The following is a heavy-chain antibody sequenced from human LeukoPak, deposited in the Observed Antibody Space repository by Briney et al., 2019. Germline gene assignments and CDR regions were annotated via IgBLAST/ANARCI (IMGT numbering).Heavy chain of an antibody. J-gene: IGHJ5*02. V-gene: IGHV1-69*04. D-gene: IGHD1-20*01. Sequence: SVKVSCKASGGTFSSYAISWVRQAPGQGLEWTGRIIPILGIANYAQKFQGRVTITADKSTSTAYMELSSLRSEDTAVYYCAREAWGITGTTSSGWRHYSWFDPWGQGTLVTVSS. CDR2: IIPILGIA. CDR1: GGTFSSYA. CDR3: AREAWGITGTTSSGWRHYSWFDP.